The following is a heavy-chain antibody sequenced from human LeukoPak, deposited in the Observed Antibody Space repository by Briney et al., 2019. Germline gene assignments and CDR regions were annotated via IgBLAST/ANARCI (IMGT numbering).Heavy chain of an antibody. J-gene: IGHJ6*02. CDR3: ARASVGYSSYYYYYGMDV. CDR1: GGSISSGGYY. Sequence: SETLSLTCTVSGGSISSGGYYWSWIRQHPGKGLEWIGYIYYSGSTYYNPSLKSRVTISVDTSKNQFSLKLSSVTAADTAVYYCARASVGYSSYYYYYGMDVWGQGTTVTVSS. V-gene: IGHV4-31*03. CDR2: IYYSGST. D-gene: IGHD6-13*01.